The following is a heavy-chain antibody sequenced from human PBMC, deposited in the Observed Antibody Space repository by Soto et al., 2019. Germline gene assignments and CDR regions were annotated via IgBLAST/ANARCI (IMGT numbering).Heavy chain of an antibody. CDR1: GFTFSSYA. Sequence: GGSLRLSCAASGFTFSSYAMHWVRQAPGKGLEWVAVISYDGSNKYYADSVKGRFTIPRDNSKNTLYLQMNSLRAEDTAVYYCARDFGGYSYGYPYYYYYYGMDVWGQGATVTVSS. CDR2: ISYDGSNK. J-gene: IGHJ6*02. CDR3: ARDFGGYSYGYPYYYYYYGMDV. D-gene: IGHD5-18*01. V-gene: IGHV3-30-3*01.